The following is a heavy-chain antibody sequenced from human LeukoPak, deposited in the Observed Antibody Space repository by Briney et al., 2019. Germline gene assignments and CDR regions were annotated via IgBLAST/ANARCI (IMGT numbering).Heavy chain of an antibody. D-gene: IGHD2-15*01. CDR3: ARLGFCSDGSCYSLDY. J-gene: IGHJ4*02. CDR1: GFTFRGFG. Sequence: GGSLRLSCAASGFTFRGFGIHWVRQAPGMGLEWVSYITSSGPTAYYADSVKGRFNISRDNAQNSLFLQMNNLTAEDTAIYYCARLGFCSDGSCYSLDYWGQGILVTVSS. CDR2: ITSSGPTA. V-gene: IGHV3-48*04.